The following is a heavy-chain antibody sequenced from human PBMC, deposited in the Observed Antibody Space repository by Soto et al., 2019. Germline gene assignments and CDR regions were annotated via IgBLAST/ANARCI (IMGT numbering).Heavy chain of an antibody. CDR1: GFTFRSYA. Sequence: WGSLRLSCAASGFTFRSYARHWVRQAPGKGLEWVAVISYDGSNRYYADSVKGRFTISRDNSKNTLYLQMNSLRAEDTAVYYCARAYEGDYFDYWGQGTLVTVSS. CDR3: ARAYEGDYFDY. CDR2: ISYDGSNR. J-gene: IGHJ4*02. V-gene: IGHV3-30-3*01. D-gene: IGHD3-16*01.